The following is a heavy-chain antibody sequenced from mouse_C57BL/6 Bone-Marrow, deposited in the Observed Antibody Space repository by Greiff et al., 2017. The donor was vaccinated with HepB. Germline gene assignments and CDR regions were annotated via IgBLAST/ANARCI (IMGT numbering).Heavy chain of an antibody. CDR3: ALSTMVPL. CDR1: GYTFTDYY. D-gene: IGHD2-2*01. V-gene: IGHV1-76*01. Sequence: VKLMESGAELVRPGASVKLSCKASGYTFTDYYINWVKQRPGQGLEWIARIYPGSGNTYYNEKFKGKATLTAEKSSSTAYMQLSSLTSEDSAVYFCALSTMVPLWGQGTLVTVSA. J-gene: IGHJ3*01. CDR2: IYPGSGNT.